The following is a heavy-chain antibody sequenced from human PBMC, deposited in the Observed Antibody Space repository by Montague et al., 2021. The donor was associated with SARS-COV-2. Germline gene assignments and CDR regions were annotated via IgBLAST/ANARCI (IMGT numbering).Heavy chain of an antibody. CDR2: IYHTGST. CDR1: GGSISSGGYY. CDR3: ARDSGYYDSSGYSYDAFDI. Sequence: TLSLTCTVSGGSISSGGYYWSWIRQHPGKGLEWIGYIYHTGSTHYNPSLKSRVTISKETSKNHFSLNLCSVTAADSAVYYCARDSGYYDSSGYSYDAFDIWGQGTKVTVSS. D-gene: IGHD3-22*01. J-gene: IGHJ3*02. V-gene: IGHV4-31*03.